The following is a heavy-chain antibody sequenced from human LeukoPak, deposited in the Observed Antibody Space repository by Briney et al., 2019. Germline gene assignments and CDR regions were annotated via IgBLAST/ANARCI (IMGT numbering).Heavy chain of an antibody. D-gene: IGHD2-15*01. J-gene: IGHJ6*02. CDR3: ARRGSAAHYYAMDL. V-gene: IGHV5-51*01. CDR2: IYPGDSET. CDR1: GYSFSRYW. Sequence: GESLKISCKGSGYSFSRYWIGWVRQMPRKGLEWMGTIYPGDSETRYSPSFQGQVTISADKSINSAYLQWSSLKASDTAMYCARRGSAAHYYAMDLWGQGTPVAVSS.